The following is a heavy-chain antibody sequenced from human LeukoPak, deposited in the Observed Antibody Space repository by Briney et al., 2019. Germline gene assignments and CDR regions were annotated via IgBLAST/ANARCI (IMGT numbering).Heavy chain of an antibody. V-gene: IGHV3-64*01. CDR2: ISSNGGST. D-gene: IGHD3-3*01. CDR1: GFTFSSYA. Sequence: PAGSLRLSCAASGFTFSSYAMHWVRQAPGKGLEYVSAISSNGGSTYYANSVKGRFTISRDNSKNTLYLQMGSLRAEDMAVYYCARMYYDFWSDTRGVYYYCMDVWGKGTTVTVSS. CDR3: ARMYYDFWSDTRGVYYYCMDV. J-gene: IGHJ6*03.